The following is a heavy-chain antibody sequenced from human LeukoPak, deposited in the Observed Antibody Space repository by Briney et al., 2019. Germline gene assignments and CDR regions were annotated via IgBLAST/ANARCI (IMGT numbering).Heavy chain of an antibody. V-gene: IGHV1-2*02. CDR3: ARADFIDAGPYLIGP. CDR2: INTKTGRT. Sequence: VASVRVSCKTSGYSFTDYYIHWVRQAPGQGLEWMAWINTKTGRTSSARKFQGRVTMTRDPSITTVYMDMAWLTSDDMAIYFCARADFIDAGPYLIGPWGQGTLVTVSS. J-gene: IGHJ5*02. D-gene: IGHD3-3*01. CDR1: GYSFTDYY.